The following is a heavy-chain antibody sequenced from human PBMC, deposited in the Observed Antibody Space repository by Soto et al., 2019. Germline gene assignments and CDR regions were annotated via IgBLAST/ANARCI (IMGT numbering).Heavy chain of an antibody. J-gene: IGHJ4*02. Sequence: PVGSLRLSCAASGFTFSSYAMSWVRQAPGKGLEWVSAVSGSGSSTYYADSVRGRFAISRDNSKNTLYLQMNSLRAEDTAIYFCAKDYYFDYWGPGTLVTVSS. V-gene: IGHV3-23*01. CDR2: VSGSGSST. CDR3: AKDYYFDY. CDR1: GFTFSSYA.